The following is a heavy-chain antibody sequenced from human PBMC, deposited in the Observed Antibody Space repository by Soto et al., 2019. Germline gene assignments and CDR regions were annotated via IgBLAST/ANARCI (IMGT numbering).Heavy chain of an antibody. V-gene: IGHV3-11*05. CDR3: ARAEDHGAFDT. J-gene: IGHJ3*02. Sequence: QVQMVESGGGLVRPGGSLRLSCAASGFTFSDYYMSWIRQAPGKGLEWISYISNGSIYTNYADSVKGRFTISRDNAKNSVYLQMSSMGAEDTGVYYCARAEDHGAFDTWGQGTMVRVSS. CDR2: ISNGSIYT. CDR1: GFTFSDYY.